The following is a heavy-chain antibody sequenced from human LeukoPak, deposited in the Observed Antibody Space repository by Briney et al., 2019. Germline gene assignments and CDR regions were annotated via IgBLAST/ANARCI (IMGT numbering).Heavy chain of an antibody. CDR3: ARTAFSSSWYDY. D-gene: IGHD6-13*01. Sequence: GGSLRLSCAASGFTFNNYEMNWVRQAPGKGLEWVSYISSSGSTIYYADSVKGRFTISRDNAKNSLYLQMNSLRAEDTAVYYCARTAFSSSWYDYWGQGTLVTVSS. V-gene: IGHV3-48*03. CDR1: GFTFNNYE. J-gene: IGHJ4*02. CDR2: ISSSGSTI.